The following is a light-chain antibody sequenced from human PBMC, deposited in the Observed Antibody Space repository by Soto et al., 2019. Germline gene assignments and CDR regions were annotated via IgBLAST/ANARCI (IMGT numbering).Light chain of an antibody. CDR2: DVS. CDR3: SSLTSSSTLYV. J-gene: IGLJ1*01. Sequence: QSALTQPASVSGSPGQSITIACTETSSDVGGSNYVSWYQQHPGKAPKLMIYDVSYRPSGVSNLFSGSKSGNTASLTISGLPAEDDPDYYCSSLTSSSTLYVFGTGTKLTVL. V-gene: IGLV2-14*01. CDR1: SSDVGGSNY.